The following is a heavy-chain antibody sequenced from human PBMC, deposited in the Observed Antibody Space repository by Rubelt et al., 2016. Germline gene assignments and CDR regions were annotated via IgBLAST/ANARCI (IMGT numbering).Heavy chain of an antibody. CDR1: GFTFSNYA. CDR2: IYSDDRT. CDR3: TRALHTAVPSPFWYFDF. Sequence: GGSLRLSCAASGFTFSNYAMTWVRQAPGKGLEWVSLIYSDDRTTYAESGKGRFTISSDIAKNTVYLPVDSLRAEDTAVYYCTRALHTAVPSPFWYFDFWGQGTLVTVSS. V-gene: IGHV3-53*01. J-gene: IGHJ4*02. D-gene: IGHD5-18*01.